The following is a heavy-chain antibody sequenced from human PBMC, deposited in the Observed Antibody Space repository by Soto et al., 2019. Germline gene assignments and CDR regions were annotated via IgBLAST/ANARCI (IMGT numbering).Heavy chain of an antibody. D-gene: IGHD2-15*01. Sequence: QVQLQESGPGLVKPSQTLSLTCTVSGASIGSSDSSWTWIRQHPGKGLEWIGYISYSGSTNYNPSLTSRVTISVDTSKNQFSLRLTSVTAADTAVYYCYSEGLWGQGTLVTVSS. J-gene: IGHJ4*02. CDR1: GASIGSSDSS. CDR2: ISYSGST. V-gene: IGHV4-31*03. CDR3: YSEGL.